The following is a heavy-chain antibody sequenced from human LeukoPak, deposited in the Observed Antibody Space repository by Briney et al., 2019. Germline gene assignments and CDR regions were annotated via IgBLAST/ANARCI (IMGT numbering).Heavy chain of an antibody. CDR2: IYSGGST. Sequence: GGSLRLSCAASGFTFSSYGMHWVRQAPGKGLEWVSVIYSGGSTYYADSVKGRFTISRDNSKNTLYLQMNSLRAEDTAVYYCARDSRFLEWSTYNWFDPWGQGTLVTVSS. V-gene: IGHV3-53*01. CDR1: GFTFSSYG. J-gene: IGHJ5*02. D-gene: IGHD3-3*01. CDR3: ARDSRFLEWSTYNWFDP.